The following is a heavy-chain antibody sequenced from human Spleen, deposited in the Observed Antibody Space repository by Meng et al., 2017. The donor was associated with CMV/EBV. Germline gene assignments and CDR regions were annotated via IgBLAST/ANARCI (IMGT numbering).Heavy chain of an antibody. CDR1: GGSINSSSYY. CDR3: ARGVVKHDAFDI. V-gene: IGHV4-39*07. Sequence: GSLRLSCTVSGGSINSSSYYWGWIRQPPGKGLEWIGSIYYSGSTYYNPSLKSRVTISVDTPKNQFSLKLSSVTAADTAVYYCARGVVKHDAFDIWGQGTRVTVSS. D-gene: IGHD3-3*01. J-gene: IGHJ3*02. CDR2: IYYSGST.